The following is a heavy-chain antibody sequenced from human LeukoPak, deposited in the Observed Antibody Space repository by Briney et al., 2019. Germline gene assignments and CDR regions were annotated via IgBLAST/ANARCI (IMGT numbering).Heavy chain of an antibody. CDR1: GFTFSSYE. Sequence: GGSLRLSCAASGFTFSSYEMNWVRQAPGKGLEWVSYISSSSSTIYYADSVKGRFTISRDNAKNSLYLQMNSLRAEDTAVYYCARERRFLEWLQVFDPWGQGTLVTVSS. CDR3: ARERRFLEWLQVFDP. CDR2: ISSSSSTI. J-gene: IGHJ5*02. D-gene: IGHD3-3*01. V-gene: IGHV3-48*01.